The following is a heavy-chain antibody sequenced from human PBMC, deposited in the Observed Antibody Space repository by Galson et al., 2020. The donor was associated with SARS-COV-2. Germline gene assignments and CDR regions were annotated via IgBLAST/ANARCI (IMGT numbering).Heavy chain of an antibody. Sequence: SGPTLVKPTETLTLTCTVSGFSLSNARLGVSWIRQPPGKALEWLAHIFSNDEKAYNTSLKSRLTISKDTSKGQVVLTMTNMDPVDTATYYCARNCGYCSNGVCYRGGPFAYWGQGSLVSVSS. CDR2: IFSNDEK. CDR1: GFSLSNARLG. V-gene: IGHV2-26*01. J-gene: IGHJ4*02. D-gene: IGHD2-8*01. CDR3: ARNCGYCSNGVCYRGGPFAY.